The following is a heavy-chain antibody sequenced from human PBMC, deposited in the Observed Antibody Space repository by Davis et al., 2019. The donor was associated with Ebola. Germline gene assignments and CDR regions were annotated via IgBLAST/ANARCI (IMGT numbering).Heavy chain of an antibody. V-gene: IGHV1-18*01. CDR3: ARRLGIFDRDAFDI. CDR2: ISAYNGNT. D-gene: IGHD7-27*01. CDR1: GYTFTSYG. Sequence: ASVKVSCKASGYTFTSYGISWVRQAPGQGLEWMGWISAYNGNTNYAQKLQGRVTMTTDTSTSTAYMELRSLRSDDTAVYYCARRLGIFDRDAFDIWGQGTMVTVSS. J-gene: IGHJ3*02.